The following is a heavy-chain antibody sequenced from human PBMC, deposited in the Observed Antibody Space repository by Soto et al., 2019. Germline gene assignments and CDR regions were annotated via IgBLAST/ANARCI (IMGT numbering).Heavy chain of an antibody. CDR3: ARGGRIGSGFEEGLDY. D-gene: IGHD5-12*01. Sequence: SVKVSCKASSYTFTCYYVQWVRQAPGQGLEWMGWINPNGGATRYAQKFQGRVTMTRDTSITTAYMDLSSLRSDDTAVYYCARGGRIGSGFEEGLDYWGQGTLVTVSS. CDR1: SYTFTCYY. V-gene: IGHV1-2*02. J-gene: IGHJ4*02. CDR2: INPNGGAT.